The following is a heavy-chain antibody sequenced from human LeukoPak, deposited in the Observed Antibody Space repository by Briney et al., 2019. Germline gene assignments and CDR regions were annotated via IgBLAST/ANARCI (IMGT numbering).Heavy chain of an antibody. V-gene: IGHV1-18*03. CDR2: ISAYNGNT. CDR3: ARIAYCGGDCYTTYFDY. CDR1: GYTFTSYG. D-gene: IGHD2-21*01. Sequence: ASVKVSCKASGYTFTSYGISWVRQAPGQGLEWMGWISAYNGNTNYAQKLQGRVTMTTDTSTSTAYMELRSLRSDDMAVYYCARIAYCGGDCYTTYFDYWGQGTLVTVSS. J-gene: IGHJ4*02.